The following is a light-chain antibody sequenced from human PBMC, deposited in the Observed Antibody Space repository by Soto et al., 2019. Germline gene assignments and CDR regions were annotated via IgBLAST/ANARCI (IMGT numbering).Light chain of an antibody. Sequence: DIQMTQSPSTLSASVGDTFTVACRSSESVSGWLAGYQQKPGEAPKLLIYDASALPRGVPSRFSGSGSGTKFTLTIASLQPDDFATYYCQQYETFSGTFGPGTKVDI. CDR1: ESVSGW. J-gene: IGKJ1*01. CDR2: DAS. CDR3: QQYETFSGT. V-gene: IGKV1-5*01.